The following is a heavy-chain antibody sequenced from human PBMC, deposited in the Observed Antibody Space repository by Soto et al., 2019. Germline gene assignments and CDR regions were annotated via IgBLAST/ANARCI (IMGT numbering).Heavy chain of an antibody. CDR2: IYSGGST. J-gene: IGHJ4*02. V-gene: IGHV3-66*01. D-gene: IGHD3-16*01. Sequence: EVQLVESGGGLVQPGGSLRLSCAASGFTVSTKSMSWVRQAPGKGLEWVSVIYSGGSTFYADSVRGRFTISRDNSKNAVNLQMNSRRAEDTAVYYCAGDPWAADYWGQGTLVTVSS. CDR3: AGDPWAADY. CDR1: GFTVSTKS.